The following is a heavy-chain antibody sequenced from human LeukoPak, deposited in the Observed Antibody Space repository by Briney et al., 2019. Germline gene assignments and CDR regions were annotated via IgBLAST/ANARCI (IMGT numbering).Heavy chain of an antibody. CDR1: GFTFSSYG. V-gene: IGHV3-33*01. Sequence: GGSLRLSCAASGFTFSSYGMPWVRQAPGKGLEWVAVIWYDGSNKYYADSVKGRFTISRDNSKNTLYLQMNSLRAEDTAMYYCARDPYGDRFDYWGQGTLVTVSS. D-gene: IGHD4-17*01. J-gene: IGHJ4*02. CDR2: IWYDGSNK. CDR3: ARDPYGDRFDY.